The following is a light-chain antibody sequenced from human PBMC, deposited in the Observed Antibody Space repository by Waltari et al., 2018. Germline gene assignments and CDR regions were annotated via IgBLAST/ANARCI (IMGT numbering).Light chain of an antibody. V-gene: IGKV3-11*01. CDR1: QSIPNY. CDR3: QQRSKWPLT. J-gene: IGKJ4*01. Sequence: DIVFTQSSATPSLSPGARATLSCRASQSIPNYLAWYQLKPGQTPRLLIYDASNRATGIPARFSGSGSGTDFTLTISNLEPEDSAVYYCQQRSKWPLTFGGGTKVEIK. CDR2: DAS.